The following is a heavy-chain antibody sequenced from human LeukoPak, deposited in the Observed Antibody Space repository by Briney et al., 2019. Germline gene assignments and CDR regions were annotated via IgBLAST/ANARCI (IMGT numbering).Heavy chain of an antibody. CDR2: IYYSGST. D-gene: IGHD4-17*01. CDR3: ARTRYGDYGQLDY. Sequence: SETLSLTCTVSGGSISSYYWSWIRQPPGKGLEWIGYIYYSGSTNYNPSLKSRVTISVDTSKNQFSLQLSSVTAADTAVYHCARTRYGDYGQLDYWGQGTLVTVSS. V-gene: IGHV4-59*01. J-gene: IGHJ4*02. CDR1: GGSISSYY.